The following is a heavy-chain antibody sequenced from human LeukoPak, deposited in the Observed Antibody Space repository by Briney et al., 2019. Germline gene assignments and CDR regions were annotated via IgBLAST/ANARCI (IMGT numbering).Heavy chain of an antibody. CDR3: ANEIRPNDY. CDR1: GFTFSSYA. CDR2: ISGSGSNT. J-gene: IGHJ4*02. V-gene: IGHV3-23*01. D-gene: IGHD4-17*01. Sequence: GGSLRLSCAASGFTFSSYAMSWVRQAPGKGLEWVSTISGSGSNTYYADSVKGRFTISRDNSKNTVYLQMNRLRGDDTAVYYCANEIRPNDYWGQGTLVTVSS.